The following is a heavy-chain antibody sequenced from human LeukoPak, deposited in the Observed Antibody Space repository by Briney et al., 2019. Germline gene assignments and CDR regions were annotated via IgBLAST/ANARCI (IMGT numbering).Heavy chain of an antibody. CDR3: ARDLDDILTGACYYYYGMDV. D-gene: IGHD3-9*01. J-gene: IGHJ6*04. CDR1: GFTFSSYA. Sequence: PGGSLRLSCAASGFTFSSYAMHWVRQAPGKGLEWVAVISYDGSNKYYADSVKGRFTISRDNSKNTLYLQMNSLRAEDTAVYYCARDLDDILTGACYYYYGMDVWGKGTTVTVSS. V-gene: IGHV3-30*04. CDR2: ISYDGSNK.